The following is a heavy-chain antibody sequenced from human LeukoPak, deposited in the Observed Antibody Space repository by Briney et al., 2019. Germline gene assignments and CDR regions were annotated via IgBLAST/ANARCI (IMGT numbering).Heavy chain of an antibody. CDR2: IIPIFGTA. D-gene: IGHD3-10*01. J-gene: IGHJ4*02. CDR1: GGTFSSYA. V-gene: IGHV1-69*06. CDR3: AREGRRTTMDPLGGKY. Sequence: ASVKVSCKASGGTFSSYAISWVRQAPGQGLEWMGGIIPIFGTANYAQKFQGRVTITADKSTSTAYMELSSLRSEDTAVYYCAREGRRTTMDPLGGKYWGQGTLVTVSS.